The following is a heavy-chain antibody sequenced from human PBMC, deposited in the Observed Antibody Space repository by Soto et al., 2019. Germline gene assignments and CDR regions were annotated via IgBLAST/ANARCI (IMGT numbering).Heavy chain of an antibody. J-gene: IGHJ3*01. Sequence: QVQLVQSGAEVKKPGSSVKVSCKASGGTFSSYTISWVRQAPGQGLEWMGRIIPILGIANYAQKFQGRVTITADKYTGTAYMELGSLRSEASAVYYCARTITIPWGQGTMVTVSS. V-gene: IGHV1-69*02. CDR2: IIPILGIA. CDR1: GGTFSSYT. D-gene: IGHD2-21*01. CDR3: ARTITIP.